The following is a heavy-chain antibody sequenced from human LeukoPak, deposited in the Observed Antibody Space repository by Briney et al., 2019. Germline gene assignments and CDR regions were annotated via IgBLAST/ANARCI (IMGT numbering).Heavy chain of an antibody. Sequence: ASVKVSCKASGFTFTSHDYNWVRQATGQGLEWMGWMNPNSGNTGYAQKFQGRVTMTRDTSTSTAYMELRSLRSDDTAVYYCARGGGGGATTLGLLDYWGQGTLVTVSS. V-gene: IGHV1-8*01. J-gene: IGHJ4*02. CDR1: GFTFTSHD. CDR2: MNPNSGNT. D-gene: IGHD1-26*01. CDR3: ARGGGGGATTLGLLDY.